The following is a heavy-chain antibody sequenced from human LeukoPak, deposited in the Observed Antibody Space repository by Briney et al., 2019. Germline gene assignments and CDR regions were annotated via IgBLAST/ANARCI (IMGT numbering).Heavy chain of an antibody. J-gene: IGHJ4*02. V-gene: IGHV3-23*01. CDR2: ISGSGGST. CDR3: AKVRWEQYYFDY. Sequence: GGSLRLSCAASGFTFSSYWVHWVRQAPGKGLEWASAISGSGGSTYYADSVKGRFTISRDNSKNTLYLQMNSLRAEDTAVYYCAKVRWEQYYFDYWGQGTLVTVSS. D-gene: IGHD1-26*01. CDR1: GFTFSSYW.